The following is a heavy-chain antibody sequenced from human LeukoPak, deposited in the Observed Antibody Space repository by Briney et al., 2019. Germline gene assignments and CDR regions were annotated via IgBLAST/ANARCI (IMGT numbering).Heavy chain of an antibody. J-gene: IGHJ4*02. CDR1: GFMFSTYW. Sequence: GGSLRLSCAASGFMFSTYWMSWVRQAPGKGLEWVAIINEDGSHKNYLDSVRGRFTISRDNAKNSLYLQMDSLRAEDTAMYYCARHPDAGTTDYWGQGTLSPSPQ. CDR2: INEDGSHK. CDR3: ARHPDAGTTDY. V-gene: IGHV3-7*04. D-gene: IGHD1-14*01.